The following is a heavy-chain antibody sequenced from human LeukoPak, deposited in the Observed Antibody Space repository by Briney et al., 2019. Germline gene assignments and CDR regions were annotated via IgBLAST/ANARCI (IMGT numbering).Heavy chain of an antibody. V-gene: IGHV1-24*01. CDR2: FDPEDGET. CDR1: GYTLTELS. CDR3: ATPSPDIGWYFDL. J-gene: IGHJ2*01. D-gene: IGHD5-12*01. Sequence: ASVKVSCKVSGYTLTELSMHWVRQAPGKGLEWRGGFDPEDGETIYAQKLQGRVTMTEDTSTDTAYMELSSLRSEDTAVYYCATPSPDIGWYFDLWGRGTLVTVSS.